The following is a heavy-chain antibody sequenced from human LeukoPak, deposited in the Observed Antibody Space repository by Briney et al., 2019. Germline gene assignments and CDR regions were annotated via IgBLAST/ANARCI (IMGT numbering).Heavy chain of an antibody. D-gene: IGHD6-19*01. CDR2: ISAYNGNT. Sequence: ASVKVSCKASGYTFTSYGISWGRQAPGQGVEWMGWISAYNGNTNYAQKLQGRVTMTTDTSTSTAYMELRSLRSDDTAVYYCARDYRHSSGWYIDYWGQGTLVTVSS. J-gene: IGHJ4*02. V-gene: IGHV1-18*01. CDR1: GYTFTSYG. CDR3: ARDYRHSSGWYIDY.